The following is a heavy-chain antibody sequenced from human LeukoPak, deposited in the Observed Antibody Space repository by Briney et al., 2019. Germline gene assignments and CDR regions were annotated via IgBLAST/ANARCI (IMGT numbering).Heavy chain of an antibody. J-gene: IGHJ4*02. V-gene: IGHV4-34*01. CDR2: INHSGST. CDR3: ARRYYDSSGYYTG. D-gene: IGHD3-22*01. Sequence: SETLSLTCAVYGGSFSGYYWSWIRQPPGKGLEWIGEINHSGSTNYNPSLKSRVTISVDTSKNQFSLKLSSVTAADTAVYYCARRYYDSSGYYTGWGQGTLVTVSS. CDR1: GGSFSGYY.